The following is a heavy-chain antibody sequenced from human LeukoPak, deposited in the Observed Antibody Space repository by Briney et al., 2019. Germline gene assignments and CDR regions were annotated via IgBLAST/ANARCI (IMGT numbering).Heavy chain of an antibody. CDR2: INSDGSST. J-gene: IGHJ4*02. V-gene: IGHV3-74*03. D-gene: IGHD3-10*01. CDR3: ARDVISPLYYFDY. CDR1: GFTFSSYW. Sequence: GGSLRLSCAASGFTFSSYWMHWVRQAPGKGLVWVSRINSDGSSTTYADSVRGRFTISRDNAKNTLYLQMNSLRAEDTAVYYCARDVISPLYYFDYWGQGTLVTVSS.